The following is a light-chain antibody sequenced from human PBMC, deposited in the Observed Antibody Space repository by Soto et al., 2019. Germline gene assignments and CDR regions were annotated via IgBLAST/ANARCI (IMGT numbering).Light chain of an antibody. V-gene: IGKV3-11*01. CDR3: QQRNIWPPVT. Sequence: PGERDSLSCRASPSVTNFLAWYQQKPGQAPRLLIYGAFNRATGIPARFSGSGSGTDFTLTISSLEPEDSAIYYCQQRNIWPPVTFGQGTRLEIK. CDR1: PSVTNF. J-gene: IGKJ5*01. CDR2: GAF.